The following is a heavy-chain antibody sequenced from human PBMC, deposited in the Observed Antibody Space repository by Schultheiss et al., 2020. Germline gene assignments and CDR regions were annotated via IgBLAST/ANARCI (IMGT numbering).Heavy chain of an antibody. D-gene: IGHD2-8*02. V-gene: IGHV4-30-2*01. CDR2: IYHSGST. Sequence: SETLSLTCAVSGGSISSGGYSWSWIRQPPGKGLEWIGYIYHSGSTYYNPSLKSRVTISVDRSKNQFSLKLSSVTAADTAVYYCARVYCTGGVCYLADYWFDPWGQGTLVNVSS. J-gene: IGHJ5*02. CDR3: ARVYCTGGVCYLADYWFDP. CDR1: GGSISSGGYS.